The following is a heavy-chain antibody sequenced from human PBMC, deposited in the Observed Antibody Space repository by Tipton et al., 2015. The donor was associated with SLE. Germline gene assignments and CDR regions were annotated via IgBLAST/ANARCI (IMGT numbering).Heavy chain of an antibody. CDR3: ARDGEGYGAQVGY. CDR2: INPSGGST. D-gene: IGHD5-18*01. V-gene: IGHV1-46*01. J-gene: IGHJ4*02. CDR1: GYTFTSYY. Sequence: QVQLVPSGAEVKKPGASVKVSCKASGYTFTSYYMPWVRQAPGQGLEWMGIINPSGGSTSYAQKFQGRVTMTRDTSQSTVYMELSSLRSEDTAVYYCARDGEGYGAQVGYWGQGTLVTVSS.